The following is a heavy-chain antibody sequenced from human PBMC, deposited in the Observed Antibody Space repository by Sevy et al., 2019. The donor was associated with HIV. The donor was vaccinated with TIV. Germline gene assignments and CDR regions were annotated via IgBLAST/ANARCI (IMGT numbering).Heavy chain of an antibody. CDR1: RYTLSEVS. J-gene: IGHJ4*02. V-gene: IGHV1-24*01. CDR3: VIGDTPRLTGSGTRLKDQSLNYFEF. D-gene: IGHD3-16*02. Sequence: ASVKVSCNVPRYTLSEVSMHWVRQAPGKGLEWMGGFVPEDGEIVFAQKFQGRVTVAEDTLTDTAYLEVTNLRFEDTAIYFCVIGDTPRLTGSGTRLKDQSLNYFEFWGQGTLVTVSS. CDR2: FVPEDGEI.